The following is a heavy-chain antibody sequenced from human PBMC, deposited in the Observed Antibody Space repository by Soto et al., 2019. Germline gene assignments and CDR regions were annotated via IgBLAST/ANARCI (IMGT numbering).Heavy chain of an antibody. V-gene: IGHV1-2*04. CDR2: INPNSGGT. CDR1: GYTFTGYY. CDR3: ARTRAGFCSGGSCYSGGGAFDI. Sequence: ASVKVSCKASGYTFTGYYMHWVRQAPGQGLEWMGWINPNSGGTNYAQKFQGWVTMTRDTSISTAYMELSRLRSDDTAVYYCARTRAGFCSGGSCYSGGGAFDIWGQGTMVTVSS. D-gene: IGHD2-15*01. J-gene: IGHJ3*02.